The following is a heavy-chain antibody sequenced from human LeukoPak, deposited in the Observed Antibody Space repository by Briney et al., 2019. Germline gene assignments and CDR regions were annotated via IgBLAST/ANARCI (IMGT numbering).Heavy chain of an antibody. J-gene: IGHJ4*02. D-gene: IGHD3-10*01. Sequence: GGSLRLSCTASGFTFGDYAMSWVRQAPGKGLEWVGFIRSKAYGGTTAYAASVKGRFTISRDDSKSIAYLQMNSLKTEDTAVYYCISMGGRFGELLWVQGTLVTVSS. CDR2: IRSKAYGGTT. V-gene: IGHV3-49*04. CDR3: ISMGGRFGELL. CDR1: GFTFGDYA.